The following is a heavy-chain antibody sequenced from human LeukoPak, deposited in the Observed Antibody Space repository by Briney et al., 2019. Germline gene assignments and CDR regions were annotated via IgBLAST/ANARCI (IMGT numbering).Heavy chain of an antibody. J-gene: IGHJ4*02. V-gene: IGHV3-74*01. CDR3: ARAQDDYQLRHTFDY. Sequence: QPGGSLRLSCAASGFTFSSYWMHWVRQAPGKGLVWVSRINSDGNSTNYADSVKGRFTISRDNAKNTLYLQMNSLRAEDTAVYYCARAQDDYQLRHTFDYWGQGTLVAVSS. D-gene: IGHD2-2*01. CDR2: INSDGNST. CDR1: GFTFSSYW.